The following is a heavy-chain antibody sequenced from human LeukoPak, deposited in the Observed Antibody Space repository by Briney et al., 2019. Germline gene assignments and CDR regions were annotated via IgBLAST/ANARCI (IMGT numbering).Heavy chain of an antibody. Sequence: GGSLRLSCAASGFTFSSYDMHWVRQATGKGLEWVSAIGTAGDTYYPGSVKGRFTISRENAKNSLYPQMNSLRAGDTAVYYCAREDDYGSLDIWGQGTMVTVSS. CDR2: IGTAGDT. CDR1: GFTFSSYD. J-gene: IGHJ3*02. V-gene: IGHV3-13*01. CDR3: AREDDYGSLDI. D-gene: IGHD4-17*01.